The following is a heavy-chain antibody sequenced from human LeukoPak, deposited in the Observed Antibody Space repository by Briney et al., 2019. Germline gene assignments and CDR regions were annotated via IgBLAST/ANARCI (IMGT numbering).Heavy chain of an antibody. Sequence: GGSLRLSCAASGFTFSSYWMSWVRQAPGKGLEWVANIKQDGSEKYYVDSVKGRFTISRDNAKNSLYLQMNSLRPEDKAVYYCARVPIRWLQFDYWGQGTLVTVSS. CDR1: GFTFSSYW. V-gene: IGHV3-7*01. CDR3: ARVPIRWLQFDY. J-gene: IGHJ4*02. CDR2: IKQDGSEK. D-gene: IGHD5-24*01.